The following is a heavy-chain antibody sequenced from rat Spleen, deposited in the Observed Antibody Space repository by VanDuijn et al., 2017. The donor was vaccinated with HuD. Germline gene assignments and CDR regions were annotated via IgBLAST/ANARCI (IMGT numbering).Heavy chain of an antibody. D-gene: IGHD4-3*01. Sequence: EVQLVESGGGLVQPGRSLKLSCVASGFTFNNYWMYWIRQTPGKGLEWVSSITNTGDTAHYPAFVKGRFTISRDNAKRTLYLQMDSLRSEDTATFYCVRQDTSGYSNWFTYWGQGTLVTVSS. J-gene: IGHJ3*01. V-gene: IGHV5-31*01. CDR3: VRQDTSGYSNWFTY. CDR1: GFTFNNYW. CDR2: ITNTGDTA.